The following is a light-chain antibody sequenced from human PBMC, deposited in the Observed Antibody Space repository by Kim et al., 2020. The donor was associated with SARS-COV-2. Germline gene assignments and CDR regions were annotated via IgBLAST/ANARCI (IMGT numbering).Light chain of an antibody. V-gene: IGKV1-5*01. J-gene: IGKJ2*01. CDR3: QHYNSFPYT. Sequence: SASVEDRVTIACRASQYITTWLAWYQQKPGKAPKLLIYQASTLESGVPSRFSGSGSGTEFSLTISGLQPDDFATYYCQHYNSFPYTFGQGTKLEI. CDR2: QAS. CDR1: QYITTW.